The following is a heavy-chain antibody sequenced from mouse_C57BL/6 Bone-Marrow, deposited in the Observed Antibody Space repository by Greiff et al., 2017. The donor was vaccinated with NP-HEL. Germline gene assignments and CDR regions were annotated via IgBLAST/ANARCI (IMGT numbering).Heavy chain of an antibody. Sequence: QVQLQQPGAELVRPGSSVKLSCKASGYTFTSYWMHWVKQRPIQGLEWIGNIDPSDSETHSNQKFKDKATLTVDKSSSTAYMQLSSLTSEDSAVYYCASYPHWGQGTLVTVSA. CDR1: GYTFTSYW. CDR3: ASYPH. D-gene: IGHD6-5*01. CDR2: IDPSDSET. V-gene: IGHV1-52*01. J-gene: IGHJ3*01.